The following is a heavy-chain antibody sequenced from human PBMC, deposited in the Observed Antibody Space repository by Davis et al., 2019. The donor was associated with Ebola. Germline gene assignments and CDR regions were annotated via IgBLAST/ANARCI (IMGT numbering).Heavy chain of an antibody. D-gene: IGHD2-15*01. CDR3: ARVSCSGGSCYDYYGMDV. CDR1: GGTFSSYA. Sequence: SVKVSCKASGGTFSSYAISWVRQAPGQGLEWMGGIIPIFGTANYAQKFQGRVTITADKSTSTAYMELSSLRSEDTAVYYCARVSCSGGSCYDYYGMDVWGQGTTVTVSS. CDR2: IIPIFGTA. J-gene: IGHJ6*02. V-gene: IGHV1-69*06.